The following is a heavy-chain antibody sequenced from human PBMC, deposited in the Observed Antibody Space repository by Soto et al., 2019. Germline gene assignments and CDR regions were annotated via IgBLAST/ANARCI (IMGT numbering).Heavy chain of an antibody. V-gene: IGHV3-23*01. CDR1: GFTFSSYA. CDR2: ISGSGGST. Sequence: HPGGSLRLSCAASGFTFSSYAMSWVRQAPGKGLEWVSAISGSGGSTYYADSVKGRFTISRDNSKNTLYLQMNSLRAEDTAVYYCAKFSRLAPPFTGGEGATLFFDYWGQGTLVTVSS. D-gene: IGHD2-8*02. J-gene: IGHJ4*02. CDR3: AKFSRLAPPFTGGEGATLFFDY.